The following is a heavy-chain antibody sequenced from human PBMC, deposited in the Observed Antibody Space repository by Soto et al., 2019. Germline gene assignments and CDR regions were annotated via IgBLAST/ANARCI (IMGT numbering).Heavy chain of an antibody. Sequence: QVQLVESGGGVVQPGRSLRLSFAASGFTFSSYGMHWVRQAPGKGLEWVAVISYDGSNKYYADSVKGRFTISRDNSKNTLYLQMNSLRAEDTAVYYCANGGDYFDYWGQGTLVTVSS. V-gene: IGHV3-30*18. CDR2: ISYDGSNK. J-gene: IGHJ4*02. CDR1: GFTFSSYG. D-gene: IGHD3-10*01. CDR3: ANGGDYFDY.